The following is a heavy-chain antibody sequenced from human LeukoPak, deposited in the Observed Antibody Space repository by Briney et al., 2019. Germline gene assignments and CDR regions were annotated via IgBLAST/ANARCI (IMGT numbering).Heavy chain of an antibody. V-gene: IGHV4-34*01. CDR2: INHSGST. CDR1: GGSFSGYY. CDR3: ARLDIVVVPAAPFDY. D-gene: IGHD2-2*01. Sequence: PSETLSLTCAVYGGSFSGYYWSWIRQPPGKGLEWIGEINHSGSTNYNPSLKSRVTISVDTSKNQFSLKLSSVTAADTAVYCCARLDIVVVPAAPFDYWGQGTLVTVSS. J-gene: IGHJ4*02.